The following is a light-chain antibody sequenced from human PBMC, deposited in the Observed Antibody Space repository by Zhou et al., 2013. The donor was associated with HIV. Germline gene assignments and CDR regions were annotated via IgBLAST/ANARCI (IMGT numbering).Light chain of an antibody. V-gene: IGKV3-15*01. CDR2: DAS. CDR3: QQYNSWPPYT. J-gene: IGKJ2*01. CDR1: QSVSAN. Sequence: EIVMTQSPDTLSVSPGERVILSCRASQSVSANLAWYQQKPGQAPRLLIYDASTRATGVPARFSGSGSGTEFTLTISSLQSEDSAIYYCQQYNSWPPYTFGQGTNLEIK.